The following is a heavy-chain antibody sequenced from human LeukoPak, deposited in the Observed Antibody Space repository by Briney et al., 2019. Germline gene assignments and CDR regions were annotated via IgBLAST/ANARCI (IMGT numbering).Heavy chain of an antibody. CDR2: INPSGGST. Sequence: ASVKVSCKASGYTFTSYYMHWVRQAPGQGLEWMGIINPSGGSTSYAQKFQGRVTMTRDTSTSTVYMELSSLRSEDTAVYYCARSGIAAPGRAPRGWIDPWGQGTLVTVSS. D-gene: IGHD6-13*01. CDR3: ARSGIAAPGRAPRGWIDP. J-gene: IGHJ5*02. V-gene: IGHV1-46*01. CDR1: GYTFTSYY.